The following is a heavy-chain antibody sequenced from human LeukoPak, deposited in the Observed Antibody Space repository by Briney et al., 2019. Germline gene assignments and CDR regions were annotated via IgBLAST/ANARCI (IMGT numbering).Heavy chain of an antibody. CDR2: ISSDGRNI. D-gene: IGHD3-16*02. Sequence: GGSLRLSCAASGITFTIAGMHWVRQVPGKGLEWVAVISSDGRNIYYADSVKGRFIISRDTSRNILFLQMNGLRADDTAIYYCAKDKGNRYFDYWGQGTLVTISS. V-gene: IGHV3-30*18. CDR1: GITFTIAG. J-gene: IGHJ4*02. CDR3: AKDKGNRYFDY.